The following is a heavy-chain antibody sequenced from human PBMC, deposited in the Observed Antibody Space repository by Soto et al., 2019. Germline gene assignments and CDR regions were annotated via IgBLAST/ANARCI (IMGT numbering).Heavy chain of an antibody. J-gene: IGHJ4*02. CDR1: GGSISSGGYY. V-gene: IGHV4-31*03. CDR3: AREEGRGLWFGELSH. D-gene: IGHD3-10*01. CDR2: IYYSGST. Sequence: PSETLSLTCTVSGGSISSGGYYWSWIRQHPGKGLEWIGYIYYSGSTYYNPSLKSRVTISVDTSKNQFSLKLSSVTAADTAVYYCAREEGRGLWFGELSHWGQGTLVTVSS.